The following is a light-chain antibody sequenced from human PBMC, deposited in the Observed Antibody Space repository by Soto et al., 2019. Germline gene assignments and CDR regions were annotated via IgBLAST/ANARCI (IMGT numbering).Light chain of an antibody. CDR1: QGIGTD. CDR2: STS. Sequence: DIQMTHSPCPRPXSGLXXLTXXCGASQGIGTDLGWYRQKPGRAPERLIYSTSSLQSGVPSRFSGSGSGTEFSLTITSLQPEDFATYYCLQHYTYPRTFGQGTKVDI. CDR3: LQHYTYPRT. V-gene: IGKV1-17*01. J-gene: IGKJ1*01.